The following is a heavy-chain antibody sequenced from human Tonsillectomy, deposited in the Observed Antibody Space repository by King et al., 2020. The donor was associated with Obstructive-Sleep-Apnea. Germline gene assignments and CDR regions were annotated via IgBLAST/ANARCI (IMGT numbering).Heavy chain of an antibody. V-gene: IGHV3-11*01. Sequence: VQLVESGGGLVKPGGSLRLACAASGFTFSNYYMNWIRQDPGKGLEWGSYISSSGNNIYYADSVKGRFTISRDNAKNPLYLQMNSLRADDTALYYCGRANWDFDIWGRGTLVTVSS. CDR3: GRANWDFDI. CDR2: ISSSGNNI. CDR1: GFTFSNYY. J-gene: IGHJ2*01.